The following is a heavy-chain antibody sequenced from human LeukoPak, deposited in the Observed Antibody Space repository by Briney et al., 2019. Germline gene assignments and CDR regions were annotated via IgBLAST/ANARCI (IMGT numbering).Heavy chain of an antibody. V-gene: IGHV1-18*01. CDR3: ARGMQYYDFWSGYYKYGMDV. CDR2: ISAYNGNT. CDR1: GYTFTSYG. Sequence: ASVKVSCKASGYTFTSYGISWVRQAPGQGLEWMGWISAYNGNTNYAQKLQGRVTMTTDTSTSTAYMELRSLRSDDTAVYYCARGMQYYDFWSGYYKYGMDVWSQGTTVTVSS. J-gene: IGHJ6*02. D-gene: IGHD3-3*01.